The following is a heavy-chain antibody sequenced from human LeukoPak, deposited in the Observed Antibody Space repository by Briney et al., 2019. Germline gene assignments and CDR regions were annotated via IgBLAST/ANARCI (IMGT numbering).Heavy chain of an antibody. CDR3: AKDPSRYGDYTEYFQH. V-gene: IGHV3-23*01. J-gene: IGHJ1*01. CDR2: ITGRGGST. Sequence: GGSLRLSCAASGFTFSSFAMSWVRQAPGKGLECVSGITGRGGSTYYADSVKGRFTISRDNSKNTLYLQMNSLRAEDAAVYYCAKDPSRYGDYTEYFQHWGQGTLVTVSS. D-gene: IGHD4-17*01. CDR1: GFTFSSFA.